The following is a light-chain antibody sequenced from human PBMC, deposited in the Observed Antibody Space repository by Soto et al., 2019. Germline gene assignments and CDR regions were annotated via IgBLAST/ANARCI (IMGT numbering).Light chain of an antibody. Sequence: SYELTQPPSVSVSPGQTASITCSGGNLGDRYACWYQQKPGQSPVLVIYLDTKRPSGIPERFSGSNSGNTATLTISGTQAMDEADYYCQAWDDTTGVVFGGGTQLTVL. J-gene: IGLJ2*01. CDR3: QAWDDTTGVV. CDR2: LDT. CDR1: NLGDRY. V-gene: IGLV3-1*01.